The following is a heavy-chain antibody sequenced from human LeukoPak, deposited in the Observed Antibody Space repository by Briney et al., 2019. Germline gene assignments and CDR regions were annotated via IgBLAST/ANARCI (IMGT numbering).Heavy chain of an antibody. CDR1: GYTFTSYA. D-gene: IGHD1-14*01. J-gene: IGHJ3*02. CDR2: ITPSGGT. V-gene: IGHV1-2*02. Sequence: ASVKVSCKASGYTFTSYAMHWVRQAPGQGLEWMGWITPSGGTNYPQKFQGRVAITRDTSITTAYMDLSRLTSDDTAVYYCARRNRDFYAFDIWGQGTMVTVSS. CDR3: ARRNRDFYAFDI.